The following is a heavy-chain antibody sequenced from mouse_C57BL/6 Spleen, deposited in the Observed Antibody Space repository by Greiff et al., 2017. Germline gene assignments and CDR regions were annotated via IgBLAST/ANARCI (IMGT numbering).Heavy chain of an antibody. CDR3: ARRGGMVTTWDY. CDR1: GYTFTSYW. Sequence: QVQLQQPGAELARPGTSVKLSCKASGYTFTSYWMHWVKQRPGQGLEWIGVIDPSDSYTNYNQKFKGKATLTVDTSSSTAYMQLSSLTSEDSAVYYCARRGGMVTTWDYWGQGTTLTVSS. D-gene: IGHD2-2*01. J-gene: IGHJ2*01. CDR2: IDPSDSYT. V-gene: IGHV1-59*01.